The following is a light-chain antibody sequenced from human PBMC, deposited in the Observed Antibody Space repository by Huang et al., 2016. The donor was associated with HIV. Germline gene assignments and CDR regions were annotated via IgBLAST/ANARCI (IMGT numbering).Light chain of an antibody. CDR3: QQYNNWPPIT. J-gene: IGKJ5*01. CDR1: QSVGSN. CDR2: GAS. V-gene: IGKV3-15*01. Sequence: EIVMTQSPATLSVSRGERATLSCRASQSVGSNFAWYQQKPGQAPRLLIYGASTRATGISARFSGGGSGTEFTLTISILQSEDFAVYYCQQYNNWPPITFGQGTRLEIK.